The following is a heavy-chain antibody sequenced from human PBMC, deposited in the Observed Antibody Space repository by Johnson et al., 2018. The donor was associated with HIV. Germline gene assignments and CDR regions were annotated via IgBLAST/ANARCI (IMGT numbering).Heavy chain of an antibody. D-gene: IGHD3-22*01. CDR3: ARSEVSSGYYYTPFVDAFDI. V-gene: IGHV3-30*04. CDR1: GFTFSASA. J-gene: IGHJ3*02. CDR2: ISYVGTNE. Sequence: QVQLVESGGGRVQPGRSLRLSCAASGFTFSASAMHWVRQAPGKGLEWVAVISYVGTNEDYADSVKGRFTISRDNAKNSLYLQMDSLRAEDTAVYYCARSEVSSGYYYTPFVDAFDIWGQGTMVTVSS.